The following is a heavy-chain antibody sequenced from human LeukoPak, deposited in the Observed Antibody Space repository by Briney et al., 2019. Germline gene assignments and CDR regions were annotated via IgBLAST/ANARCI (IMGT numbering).Heavy chain of an antibody. CDR3: ARVVVGYCSGGSCYDHYYYMDV. CDR2: IIPIFGTA. V-gene: IGHV1-69*06. Sequence: GASVKVSCKASGYTFTGYYMHWVRQAPGQGLEWMGGIIPIFGTANYAQKFQGRVTITADKSTSTAYMELSSLRSEDTAVYYCARVVVGYCSGGSCYDHYYYMDVWGKGTTVTVSS. D-gene: IGHD2-15*01. CDR1: GYTFTGYY. J-gene: IGHJ6*03.